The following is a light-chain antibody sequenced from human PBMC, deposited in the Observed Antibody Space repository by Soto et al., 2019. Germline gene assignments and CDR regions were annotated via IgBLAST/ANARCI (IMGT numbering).Light chain of an antibody. Sequence: DIQMTQSPSTLSASVGDRVTITCWASQSISSWLAWYQQKPGKAPNLLIYDVSNLESGVPSRFSGSGSGTHFTFTISSLQPEDIATYYCQQYDVLPLTFGGGTKVDIK. V-gene: IGKV1-5*01. J-gene: IGKJ4*01. CDR2: DVS. CDR1: QSISSW. CDR3: QQYDVLPLT.